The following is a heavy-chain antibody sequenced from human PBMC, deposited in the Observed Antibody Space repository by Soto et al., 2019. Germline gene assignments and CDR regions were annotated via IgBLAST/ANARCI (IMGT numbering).Heavy chain of an antibody. CDR3: ARENYDSRGYFLDY. Sequence: PGGSLRLSCAVSGFTFTNFEMSWVRQAPGKGLEWISYINTDSSYIYYADSVKGRFTISRDNAKNSLYLQMNSLRAEDTAVYYCARENYDSRGYFLDYWGPGTLVTVSS. V-gene: IGHV3-48*03. CDR1: GFTFTNFE. CDR2: INTDSSYI. J-gene: IGHJ4*02. D-gene: IGHD3-22*01.